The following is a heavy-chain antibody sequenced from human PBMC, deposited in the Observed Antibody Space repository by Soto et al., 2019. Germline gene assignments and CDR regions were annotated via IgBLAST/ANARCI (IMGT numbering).Heavy chain of an antibody. Sequence: VQLVVSGGALVQPGGSLRLSCAASGYSFDAYIMNWVRQAPGKGLEWVSSINPRGLTKFYADSVRGRFTISRDDASSSLFLQMNNLRAEDTAVYYCATWYGNHYFGLDVWGQGTTLTVSS. D-gene: IGHD6-13*01. CDR1: GYSFDAYI. J-gene: IGHJ6*02. V-gene: IGHV3-48*01. CDR3: ATWYGNHYFGLDV. CDR2: INPRGLTK.